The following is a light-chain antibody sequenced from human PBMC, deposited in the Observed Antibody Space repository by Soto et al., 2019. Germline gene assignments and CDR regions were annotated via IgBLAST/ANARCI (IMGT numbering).Light chain of an antibody. CDR1: QTISSW. CDR3: RQYNSNPWT. J-gene: IGKJ1*01. V-gene: IGKV1-5*03. Sequence: DIQLTQSPSTLSLSVGDRVTLTCRASQTISSWLAWYQQKPGNAPKLLIYKASTLKSGVPSRFSGSGSGTEFTLTIISLQDDDIVTNYYRQYNSNPWTFGQGTKVDIK. CDR2: KAS.